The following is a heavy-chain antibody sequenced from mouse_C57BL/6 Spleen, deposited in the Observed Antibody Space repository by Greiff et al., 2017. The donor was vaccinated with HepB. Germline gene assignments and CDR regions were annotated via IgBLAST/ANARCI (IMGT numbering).Heavy chain of an antibody. D-gene: IGHD1-1*01. CDR2: ISSGGDYI. Sequence: EVMLVESGEGLVKPGGSLKLSCAASGFTFSSYAMSWVRQTPEKRLEWVAYISSGGDYIYYADTVKGRFTISRDNARNTLYLQMSSLKSEDTAMYYCTSPSPSYGSSWYFDVWGTGTTVTVSS. J-gene: IGHJ1*03. CDR3: TSPSPSYGSSWYFDV. CDR1: GFTFSSYA. V-gene: IGHV5-9-1*02.